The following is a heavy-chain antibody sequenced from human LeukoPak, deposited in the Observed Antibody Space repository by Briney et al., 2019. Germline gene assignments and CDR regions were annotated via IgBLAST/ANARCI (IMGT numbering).Heavy chain of an antibody. J-gene: IGHJ4*02. CDR3: AKFRIASGATTFWGLWGDFDY. Sequence: PPGGSLRLSCAASGFTFSSYWMSWVRQAPGKGLEWVANIKQDGSEKYYVDSVKGRFTISRDNAKNSLYLQMNSLRAEDTAVYYCAKFRIASGATTFWGLWGDFDYWGQGTLVTVSS. CDR2: IKQDGSEK. D-gene: IGHD1-26*01. V-gene: IGHV3-7*03. CDR1: GFTFSSYW.